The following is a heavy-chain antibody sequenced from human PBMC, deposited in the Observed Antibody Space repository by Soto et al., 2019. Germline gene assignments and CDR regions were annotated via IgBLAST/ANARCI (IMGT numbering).Heavy chain of an antibody. D-gene: IGHD2-2*01. CDR3: ARLSPQIVVVPAAIYYYYYGMDV. J-gene: IGHJ6*02. Sequence: GESLKISCKGSGYSFTSYWIGWVRRMPGKGLEWMGIIYPGDSDTRYSPSFQGQVTISADKSISTAYLQWSSLKASDTAMYYRARLSPQIVVVPAAIYYYYYGMDVWGQGTTVTVSS. CDR2: IYPGDSDT. V-gene: IGHV5-51*01. CDR1: GYSFTSYW.